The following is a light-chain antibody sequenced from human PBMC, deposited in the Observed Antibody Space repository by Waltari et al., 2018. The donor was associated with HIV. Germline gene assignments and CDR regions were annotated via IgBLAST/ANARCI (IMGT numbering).Light chain of an antibody. CDR3: LQYYSTPRT. V-gene: IGKV4-1*01. CDR2: WAS. J-gene: IGKJ1*01. CDR1: QSVLYSSNNKNY. Sequence: DIVMTQSPDSLAVSLGERATINCKSSQSVLYSSNNKNYLAWYQQKPGQSPKLLIYWASTQESGVPDRFSGSGSGTDFTLTISSLQAEDVAVYYCLQYYSTPRTFGQGTKVEIK.